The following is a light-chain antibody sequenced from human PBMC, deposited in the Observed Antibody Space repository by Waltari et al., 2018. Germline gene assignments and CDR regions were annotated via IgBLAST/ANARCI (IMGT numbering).Light chain of an antibody. CDR3: QQGSILPLT. CDR2: DTS. CDR1: ESVFNY. J-gene: IGKJ4*01. Sequence: EIVLTQSPVTLSLSARERATLSCRASESVFNYLAWYQQKPGQSPRLLIYDTSTRATGIPARFSGSGSGTDFTLTISNLEAEDFALYYCQQGSILPLTFGGGTKVEIK. V-gene: IGKV3-11*01.